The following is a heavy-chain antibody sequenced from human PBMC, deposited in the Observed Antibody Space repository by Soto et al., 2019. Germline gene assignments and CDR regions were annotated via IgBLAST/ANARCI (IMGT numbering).Heavy chain of an antibody. CDR2: VWHEGSNK. Sequence: QVQLVESGGGGVQPGRSLRLSCVASGFTFNSYGMHWVRQAPGKGLEWVAVVWHEGSNKYYVDSVKGRFTISRDNSKNTLYLQMNSLRAEDTAVYYCARDDSSGYFDYWGQGTLVTVSS. J-gene: IGHJ4*02. CDR3: ARDDSSGYFDY. D-gene: IGHD3-22*01. CDR1: GFTFNSYG. V-gene: IGHV3-33*01.